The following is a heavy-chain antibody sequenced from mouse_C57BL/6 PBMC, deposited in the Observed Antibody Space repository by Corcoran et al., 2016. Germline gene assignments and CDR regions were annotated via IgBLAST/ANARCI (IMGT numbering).Heavy chain of an antibody. CDR1: GYTFTTYG. J-gene: IGHJ2*01. D-gene: IGHD4-1*01. Sequence: QIQLVQSGPELKKPGETVKISCKASGYTFTTYGMSWVKQAPGKGLKWMGWINTYSGVPTYADDFKGRFAFSLETSASTAYLQINNLKNEDTATYFCAKSSNWDFDYWGQGTTLTVSS. CDR2: INTYSGVP. V-gene: IGHV9-3*01. CDR3: AKSSNWDFDY.